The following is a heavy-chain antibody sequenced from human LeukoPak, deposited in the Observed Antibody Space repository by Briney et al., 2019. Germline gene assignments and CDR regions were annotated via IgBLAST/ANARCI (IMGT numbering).Heavy chain of an antibody. CDR3: ARDHYYDSSGYYLPFDY. V-gene: IGHV4-59*01. CDR2: IYYSGST. CDR1: GGSTSSYY. Sequence: SETLSLTCTVSGGSTSSYYWSWIRQPPGKGLEWIGYIYYSGSTNYNPSLKSRVTISVDTSKNQFSLKLSSVTAADTAVYYCARDHYYDSSGYYLPFDYWGQGTLVTVSS. J-gene: IGHJ4*02. D-gene: IGHD3-22*01.